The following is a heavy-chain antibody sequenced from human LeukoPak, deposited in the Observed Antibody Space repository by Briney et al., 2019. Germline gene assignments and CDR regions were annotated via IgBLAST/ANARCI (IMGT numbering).Heavy chain of an antibody. J-gene: IGHJ3*02. V-gene: IGHV4-39*01. CDR3: ARPDLYDILTGYQGSGAFDI. D-gene: IGHD3-9*01. CDR1: GGSISSSNYY. Sequence: SETLSLTCSVSGGSISSSNYYWGWIRQPPGKGLEWIGSISNSGTTYYNPSLKSRVTISVDTSKNQFSLKLSSVTAADTAVYYCARPDLYDILTGYQGSGAFDIWGQGTMVPVSS. CDR2: ISNSGTT.